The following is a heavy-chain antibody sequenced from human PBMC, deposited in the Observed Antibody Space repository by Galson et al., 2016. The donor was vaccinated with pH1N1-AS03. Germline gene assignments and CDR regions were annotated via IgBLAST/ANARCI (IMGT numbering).Heavy chain of an antibody. D-gene: IGHD5-12*01. J-gene: IGHJ5*02. V-gene: IGHV1-2*02. CDR2: IYPDTEGT. CDR3: ARDPNWGNDYRVDP. Sequence: SVKVSCKASGYTFTSYNVHWVRQAPGQGLEWLGWIYPDTEGTNYAPKFEGRVSITRDSSINTAFLEVRSLRSDDSAVYFCARDPNWGNDYRVDPWGQGTLIIVSS. CDR1: GYTFTSYN.